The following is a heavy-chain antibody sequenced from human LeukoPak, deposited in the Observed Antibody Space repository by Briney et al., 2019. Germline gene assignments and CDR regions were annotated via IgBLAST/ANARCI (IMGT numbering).Heavy chain of an antibody. Sequence: GGSLRLSCAASGFIFSSYSMNWVRQAPGKGLEYVSAISSNGGSTHYADSVKGRFTISRDNSKNTLYLQMSSLRAEDTAVYYCVKGLSYNWNDYWFDPWGQGTLVTVSS. CDR3: VKGLSYNWNDYWFDP. CDR2: ISSNGGST. V-gene: IGHV3-64D*09. J-gene: IGHJ5*02. CDR1: GFIFSSYS. D-gene: IGHD1-1*01.